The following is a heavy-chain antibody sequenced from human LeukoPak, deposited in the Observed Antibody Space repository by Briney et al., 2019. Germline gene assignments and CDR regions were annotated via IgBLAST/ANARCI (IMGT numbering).Heavy chain of an antibody. CDR3: ASRTFYESSGYYLDN. J-gene: IGHJ4*02. Sequence: PGGSLRLSCGASGFTFSSYGVHWVRQAPGKGLEWVAVISYDGNNKYYADSVKGRFTISRDNSKNTLFLQMNSLRDEDTAVYYCASRTFYESSGYYLDNWGQGTLVTVSS. CDR2: ISYDGNNK. CDR1: GFTFSSYG. D-gene: IGHD3-22*01. V-gene: IGHV3-30*03.